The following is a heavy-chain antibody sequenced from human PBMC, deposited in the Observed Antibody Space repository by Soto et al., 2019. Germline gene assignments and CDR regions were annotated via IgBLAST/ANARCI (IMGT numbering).Heavy chain of an antibody. V-gene: IGHV4-34*01. CDR1: GGSFRGYY. CDR2: INHSVST. J-gene: IGHJ4*02. Sequence: SETLSLTSAVYGGSFRGYYWSWIRQPPGKGLEWIGEINHSVSTNYNPSLKSRVTISVDTSKNQFSLKLSSVTAADTAVYYCARGMRYDSSGYYPDFDYWGQGTLVTGPS. D-gene: IGHD3-22*01. CDR3: ARGMRYDSSGYYPDFDY.